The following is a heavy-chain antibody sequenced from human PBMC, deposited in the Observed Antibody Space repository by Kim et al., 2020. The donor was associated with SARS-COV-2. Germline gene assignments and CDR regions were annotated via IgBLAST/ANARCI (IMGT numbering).Heavy chain of an antibody. D-gene: IGHD3-10*01. V-gene: IGHV3-49*04. J-gene: IGHJ6*03. Sequence: GGSLRLSCSASGFTFGDYAMSWVRQAPGKGLEWVGFIRSKAYGGTTEYAASGSRAHGGTAEYAASVKGRFTISRDDSKSIAYLQMNSLGTEDTALYYCTRAAGNNYGSGSYSYYFYYMDVWGKGTTVTVSS. CDR3: TRAAGNNYGSGSYSYYFYYMDV. CDR1: GFTFGDYA. CDR2: IRSKAYGGTT.